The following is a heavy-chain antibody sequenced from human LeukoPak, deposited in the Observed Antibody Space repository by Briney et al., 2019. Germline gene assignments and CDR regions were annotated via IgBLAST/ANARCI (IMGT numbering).Heavy chain of an antibody. CDR3: ARDSSGWSVDY. D-gene: IGHD6-19*01. CDR2: ISGSGGGT. J-gene: IGHJ4*02. Sequence: PGGSLRLSCAASGFTFSSHAMSWVRQAPGKGLEWVSAISGSGGGTYYADSVKGRFTISRDNAKKSLYLQMNSLRAEDTAVYYCARDSSGWSVDYWGQGTLVTVSS. CDR1: GFTFSSHA. V-gene: IGHV3-23*01.